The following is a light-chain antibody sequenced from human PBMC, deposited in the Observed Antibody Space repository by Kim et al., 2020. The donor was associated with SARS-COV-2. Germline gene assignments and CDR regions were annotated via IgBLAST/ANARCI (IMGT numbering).Light chain of an antibody. CDR1: QSISNW. Sequence: SRSLGDKVTITCRASQSISNWLAWYQHRPGKAPNLLIYKASILESGVPSRFTGSGSGTEFTLTISSLQADDFATYYCQQYSSSWTFGQGTKVDIK. CDR3: QQYSSSWT. CDR2: KAS. J-gene: IGKJ1*01. V-gene: IGKV1-5*03.